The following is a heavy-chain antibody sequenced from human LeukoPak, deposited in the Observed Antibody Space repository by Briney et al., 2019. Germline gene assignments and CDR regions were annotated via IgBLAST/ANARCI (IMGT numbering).Heavy chain of an antibody. D-gene: IGHD5-18*01. V-gene: IGHV1-69*04. CDR3: ARVGAWIQFDP. J-gene: IGHJ5*02. CDR1: GGTFSSYA. Sequence: SVKVSCKASGGTFSSYAISWVRQAPGQGLEWMGRIIPIFGIANYAQKFQGRVTITADKSTSTAYMELSSLRSEDTAVYYCARVGAWIQFDPWGQGTLVTVSS. CDR2: IIPIFGIA.